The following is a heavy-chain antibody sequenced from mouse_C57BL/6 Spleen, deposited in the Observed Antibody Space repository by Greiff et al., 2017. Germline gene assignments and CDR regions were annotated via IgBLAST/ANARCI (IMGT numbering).Heavy chain of an antibody. Sequence: VQLQQPGAELVMPGASVKLSCKASGYPFTSYWMHWVKQRPGQGLEWIGEIDPSDSYTNYNQKFKGKSTLTVDKSSSTAYMQLSSLTSEDSAVDYCAITTVPYFDYWGQGTTLTVSS. J-gene: IGHJ2*01. CDR2: IDPSDSYT. V-gene: IGHV1-69*01. CDR1: GYPFTSYW. CDR3: AITTVPYFDY. D-gene: IGHD1-1*01.